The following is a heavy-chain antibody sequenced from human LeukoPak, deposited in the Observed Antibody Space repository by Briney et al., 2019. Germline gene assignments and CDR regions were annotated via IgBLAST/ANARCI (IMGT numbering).Heavy chain of an antibody. CDR3: ASDYFLDY. CDR2: ISDSGART. J-gene: IGHJ4*02. CDR1: GFTFSSYA. V-gene: IGHV3-23*01. Sequence: QSRGSLRLSCAASGFTFSSYAMTWVRQAPGKGLEWVSTISDSGARTNYADSAKGRFTISRDNSMNTLYLQMNSLRADDTAVYYCASDYFLDYWGQGTLVTVSS. D-gene: IGHD6-25*01.